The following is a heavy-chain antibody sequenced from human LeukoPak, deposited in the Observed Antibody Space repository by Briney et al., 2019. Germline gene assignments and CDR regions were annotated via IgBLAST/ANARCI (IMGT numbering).Heavy chain of an antibody. J-gene: IGHJ4*02. Sequence: GASVKVSCKASGYTFTSYYMHWVRQAPGQGLEWMGIINPSGGSTSYAQKFQGRVTMTRDTSTSTVYMELSSLRSEDTAVYYCARDSPRTGRYFDWLLFDYWGQGTLVTVSS. V-gene: IGHV1-46*01. CDR1: GYTFTSYY. D-gene: IGHD3-9*01. CDR3: ARDSPRTGRYFDWLLFDY. CDR2: INPSGGST.